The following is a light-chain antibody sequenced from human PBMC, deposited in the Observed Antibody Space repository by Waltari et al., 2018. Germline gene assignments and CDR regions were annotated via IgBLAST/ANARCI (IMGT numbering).Light chain of an antibody. V-gene: IGKV1-33*01. CDR2: DAS. Sequence: DIQMTQSPSSLSAFLGDRVTITCEASQDISNYLNWYQQKAGKVPKLLISDASTLETGVPSRLSGTGSGTLFTLTISRLHPEDIGTYYFQQYDTPPYSFGQGTKVEMK. CDR3: QQYDTPPYS. CDR1: QDISNY. J-gene: IGKJ2*03.